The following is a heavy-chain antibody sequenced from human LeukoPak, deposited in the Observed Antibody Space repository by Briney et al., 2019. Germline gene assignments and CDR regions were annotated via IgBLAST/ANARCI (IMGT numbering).Heavy chain of an antibody. CDR1: GYTLSGYG. CDR3: ARDCSNGVCYPRDY. J-gene: IGHJ4*02. V-gene: IGHV1-18*01. Sequence: ASVKVSCKASGYTLSGYGISWLRHAPGQGLEWVGWVTTYNGDKKYSEKFQGRITMTTDTSTSTYYMELRSLRSDDTAIYYCARDCSNGVCYPRDYWGQGTLVIVST. D-gene: IGHD2-8*01. CDR2: VTTYNGDK.